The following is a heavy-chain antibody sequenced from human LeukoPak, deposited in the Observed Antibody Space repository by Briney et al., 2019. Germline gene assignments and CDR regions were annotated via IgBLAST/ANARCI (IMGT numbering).Heavy chain of an antibody. CDR2: IYNGGST. D-gene: IGHD3-10*01. J-gene: IGHJ4*02. CDR3: ARGYYGSGSYLDY. V-gene: IGHV3-66*01. Sequence: GGSLRLSCAASGFTFSSNYMSWVRQAPGKGLEWVSIIYNGGSTYYSDSVKGRFTISRDNSKNTLYLQMNSLRAEDTAVYYCARGYYGSGSYLDYWGQGTLVTVSS. CDR1: GFTFSSNY.